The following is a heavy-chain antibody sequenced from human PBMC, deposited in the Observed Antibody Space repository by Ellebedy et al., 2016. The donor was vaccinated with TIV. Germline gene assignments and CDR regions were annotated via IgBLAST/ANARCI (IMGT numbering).Heavy chain of an antibody. CDR1: GYTFTDYA. CDR2: IHAGNDNT. CDR3: TREQGRYCTSTSCSLPY. D-gene: IGHD2-2*01. Sequence: ASVKVSCKASGYTFTDYALHWVRQAPGQRLEWMGWIHAGNDNTKLSQKFQGRVSITRDTSATTAYMELSSLRSEDTAVYYCTREQGRYCTSTSCSLPYWGQGTLVTVSS. J-gene: IGHJ4*02. V-gene: IGHV1-3*01.